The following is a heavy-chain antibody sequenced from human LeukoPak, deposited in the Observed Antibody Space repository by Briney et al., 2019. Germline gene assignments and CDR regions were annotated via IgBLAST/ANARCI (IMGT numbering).Heavy chain of an antibody. CDR3: AKTTGDLRHDKYYFDY. Sequence: ASVKVSCKASRYTFTDYYMHWVRQAPGQGLEWMGWINPKSGGTNYAQKFQGRVTMTRDTSISTAYMELSRLRSDDTAVCYCAKTTGDLRHDKYYFDYWGQGTLVTVSS. CDR2: INPKSGGT. J-gene: IGHJ4*02. CDR1: RYTFTDYY. V-gene: IGHV1-2*02. D-gene: IGHD3-16*01.